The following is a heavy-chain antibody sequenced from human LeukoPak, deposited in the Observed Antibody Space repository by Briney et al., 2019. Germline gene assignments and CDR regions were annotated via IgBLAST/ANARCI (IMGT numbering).Heavy chain of an antibody. D-gene: IGHD6-13*01. Sequence: ASVKVSCKASGYSFTSHYMHWVRQAPGQGLEWMGLINPSGSSTLYAQKFQGRVTMTRDMSTSTVYMELSSLRSEDTAVYYCARGASSSWYPVYYYYYYMDVWGKGTTVTVSS. J-gene: IGHJ6*03. CDR2: INPSGSST. CDR1: GYSFTSHY. V-gene: IGHV1-46*01. CDR3: ARGASSSWYPVYYYYYYMDV.